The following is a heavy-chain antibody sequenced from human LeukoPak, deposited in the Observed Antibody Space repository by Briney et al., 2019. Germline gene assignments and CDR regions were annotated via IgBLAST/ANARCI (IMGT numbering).Heavy chain of an antibody. Sequence: SETLSLTCTVSGYSISSDYSWGWIRQPPGKGLEWIGTIFHSGTTYYNPSLRSRVTISIDTSNTQFFLKLSSVTAADTAVYYCAREHSSSSGSHYYYYYYMDVWGKGTTVTVSS. D-gene: IGHD6-13*01. J-gene: IGHJ6*03. CDR1: GYSISSDYS. CDR2: IFHSGTT. CDR3: AREHSSSSGSHYYYYYYMDV. V-gene: IGHV4-38-2*02.